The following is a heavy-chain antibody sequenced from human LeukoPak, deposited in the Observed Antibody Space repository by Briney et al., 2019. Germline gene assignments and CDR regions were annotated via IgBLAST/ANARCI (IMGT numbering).Heavy chain of an antibody. Sequence: KTSETLSLTCAVYGGSFSAYYWSWIRQPPGKGLEWIGEINHSGSTNYNPSLKSRVTISVDTSKNQFSLKLSSVTAADTAVYYCARDNYLFGGYYYYYGMDVWGQGTTVTVSS. CDR2: INHSGST. CDR1: GGSFSAYY. J-gene: IGHJ6*02. D-gene: IGHD3-16*01. V-gene: IGHV4-34*01. CDR3: ARDNYLFGGYYYYYGMDV.